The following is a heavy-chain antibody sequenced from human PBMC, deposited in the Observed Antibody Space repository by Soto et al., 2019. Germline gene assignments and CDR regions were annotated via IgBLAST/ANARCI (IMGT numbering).Heavy chain of an antibody. D-gene: IGHD3-3*01. CDR3: ARHERITIFGVVTPGRGAFDI. V-gene: IGHV5-51*01. CDR1: GYSFTSYW. J-gene: IGHJ3*02. CDR2: IYPGDSDT. Sequence: GESLKISCKGSGYSFTSYWIGWVRQMPGKGLEWMGIIYPGDSDTRYRPSFQGQVTISADKSISTAYLLGTSLKASDTGTYYCARHERITIFGVVTPGRGAFDIWGQGTMVTVSS.